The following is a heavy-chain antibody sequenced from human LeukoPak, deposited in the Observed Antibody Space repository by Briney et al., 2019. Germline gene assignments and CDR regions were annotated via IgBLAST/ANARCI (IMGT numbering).Heavy chain of an antibody. CDR2: IYYSGST. Sequence: SQTLSLTCTVSGGSISSGGYYWSWIRQHPGKGLEWIGYIYYSGSTYYNPSLKSRVTISVDTSKNQFSLKLSSVTAADTAVYYCARVADRLLFNFDYWGQGTLVTVSS. J-gene: IGHJ4*02. CDR3: ARVADRLLFNFDY. CDR1: GGSISSGGYY. D-gene: IGHD2-21*01. V-gene: IGHV4-30-4*08.